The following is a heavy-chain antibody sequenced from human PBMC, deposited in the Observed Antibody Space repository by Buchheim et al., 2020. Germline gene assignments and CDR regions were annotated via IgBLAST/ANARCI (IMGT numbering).Heavy chain of an antibody. V-gene: IGHV4-4*02. CDR2: ISQSGDT. Sequence: QVQLQESGPGLVKPSGTLSLTCAVSSGPISSSYWWSWVRQPPGKGLEWIGEISQSGDTSYTPSLKSRVSMSLDNSKNQLSPNLNSVTAADTAVYYCARNYYFYGMDVWGQGTT. J-gene: IGHJ6*02. CDR1: SGPISSSYW. CDR3: ARNYYFYGMDV.